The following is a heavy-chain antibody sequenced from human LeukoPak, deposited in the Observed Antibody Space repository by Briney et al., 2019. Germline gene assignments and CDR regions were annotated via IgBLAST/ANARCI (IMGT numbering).Heavy chain of an antibody. J-gene: IGHJ4*02. CDR3: ARGLAARRFDY. Sequence: SETLSLTCTVSGGSIRSYYWSWIRQPPGKGLEWIGYIYYSGSTNYNPSLKSRVTISVDTSKNQFSLKLSSVTAADTAVYYCARGLAARRFDYWGQGTLVTVSS. CDR2: IYYSGST. V-gene: IGHV4-59*01. CDR1: GGSIRSYY. D-gene: IGHD6-6*01.